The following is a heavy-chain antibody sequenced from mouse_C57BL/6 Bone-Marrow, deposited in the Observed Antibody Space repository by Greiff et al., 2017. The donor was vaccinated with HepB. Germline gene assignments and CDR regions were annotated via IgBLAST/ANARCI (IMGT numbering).Heavy chain of an antibody. CDR3: ARGGLGPYFDY. CDR2: IHPNSGST. CDR1: GYTFTSYW. J-gene: IGHJ2*01. D-gene: IGHD4-1*01. Sequence: VQLQQPGAELVKPGASVKLSCKASGYTFTSYWMHWVKQRPGQGLEWIGMIHPNSGSTNYNEKFKSKATLTVDKSSSTAYMPLSSLTSEDSAVYYCARGGLGPYFDYWGQGTTLTVSS. V-gene: IGHV1-64*01.